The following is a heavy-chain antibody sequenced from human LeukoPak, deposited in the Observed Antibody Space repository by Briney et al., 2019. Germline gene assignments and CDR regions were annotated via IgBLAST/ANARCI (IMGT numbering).Heavy chain of an antibody. CDR3: ASSAKVSPSYYYYGMDV. D-gene: IGHD5/OR15-5a*01. CDR1: GGSISSYY. V-gene: IGHV4-59*08. J-gene: IGHJ6*02. CDR2: IYYSGST. Sequence: SETLSLTCTVSGGSISSYYWSWIRQPPGKGLEWIGYIYYSGSTNYNPSLKSRVTISVDTSKNQFSLKLSSVTAADTAVYYCASSAKVSPSYYYYGMDVWGQGTTVTVSS.